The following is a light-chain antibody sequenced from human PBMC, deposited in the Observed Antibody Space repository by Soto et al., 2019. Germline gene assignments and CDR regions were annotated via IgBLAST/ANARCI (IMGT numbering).Light chain of an antibody. CDR2: KVS. CDR1: QSLVYSDGNTY. CDR3: MQGKHGGT. J-gene: IGKJ1*01. V-gene: IGKV2-30*01. Sequence: DIVVTQSPLSLPVTLGQPASISCRSSQSLVYSDGNTYLNWFQQRPGQSPRRLIYKVSNRDSGVPDRFSGSGSGTDFTLKRVEAEDVGVYYCMQGKHGGTFGQGTKVEIK.